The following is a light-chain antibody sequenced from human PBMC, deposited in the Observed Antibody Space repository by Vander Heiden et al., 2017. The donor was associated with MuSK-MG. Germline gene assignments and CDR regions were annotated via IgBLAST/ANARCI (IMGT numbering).Light chain of an antibody. Sequence: QSVLTQPPSASGTPGQRVTISCSGSSSNIGSNYVYWYQQLPGTAPKLLIYSNNQRPSGVPDRFSGSNSGTSASLAISGLRSEDEADYYCAAWDASLSGQGVFGGGTKLTVL. CDR3: AAWDASLSGQGV. CDR2: SNN. CDR1: SSNIGSNY. V-gene: IGLV1-47*02. J-gene: IGLJ2*01.